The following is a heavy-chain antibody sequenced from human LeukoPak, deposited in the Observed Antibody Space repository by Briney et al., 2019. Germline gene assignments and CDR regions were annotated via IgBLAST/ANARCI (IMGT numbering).Heavy chain of an antibody. CDR3: ARDFNVTTAMDV. Sequence: PGGSLRLSCAASGFTFSSYAMHWVRQAPGKGLEWVAVISYDGSNKYYADSVKGRFTISRDNSKNTLYLQMNSLRAEDTAVYYCARDFNVTTAMDVWGKGTTVTVSS. CDR2: ISYDGSNK. D-gene: IGHD4-11*01. J-gene: IGHJ6*04. CDR1: GFTFSSYA. V-gene: IGHV3-30-3*01.